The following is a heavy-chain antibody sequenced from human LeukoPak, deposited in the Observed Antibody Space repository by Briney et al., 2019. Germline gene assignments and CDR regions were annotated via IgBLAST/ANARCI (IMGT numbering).Heavy chain of an antibody. J-gene: IGHJ3*02. D-gene: IGHD3-3*01. CDR1: GGTFSSYA. V-gene: IGHV1-69*13. Sequence: GASVKVSCKASGGTFSSYAISWVRQAPGQGLEWMGGIIPIFGTANYAQKFQGRVTITADESTSTAYMELSSLRSEDTAVYYCARGEAGRFLESETDAFDIWGQGTMVTVSS. CDR3: ARGEAGRFLESETDAFDI. CDR2: IIPIFGTA.